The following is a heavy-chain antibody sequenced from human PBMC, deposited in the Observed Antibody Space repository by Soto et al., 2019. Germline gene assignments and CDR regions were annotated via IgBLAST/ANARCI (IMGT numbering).Heavy chain of an antibody. CDR3: TTDGPVWYQSPYYGMDV. D-gene: IGHD2-8*01. J-gene: IGHJ6*02. CDR2: IKSKTDGGTT. CDR1: GFTFSNAL. Sequence: GSQRLSCAASGFTFSNALMNWVRQAPGKGLEWVGRIKSKTDGGTTDYAAPVKGRFTISRDDSKNTLYLQMNSLKTEDTAVYYCTTDGPVWYQSPYYGMDVWGQGTTVTVSS. V-gene: IGHV3-15*07.